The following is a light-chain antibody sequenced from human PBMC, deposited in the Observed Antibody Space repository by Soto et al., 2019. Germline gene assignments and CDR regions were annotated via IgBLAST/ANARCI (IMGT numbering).Light chain of an antibody. CDR2: DAS. CDR1: QSISSW. CDR3: QQYNSYLYT. Sequence: DIQMTQSPSPLSASVGARVTITCRASQSISSWLAWYQQKPGKAPKLLIYDASSLESGVPSRFSGSGSGTEFTLTISSLQPDDFATYYCQQYNSYLYTVGQGTKLEIK. V-gene: IGKV1-5*01. J-gene: IGKJ2*01.